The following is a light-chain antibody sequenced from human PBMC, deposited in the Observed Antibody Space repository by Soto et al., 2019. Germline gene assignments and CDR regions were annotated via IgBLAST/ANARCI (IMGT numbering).Light chain of an antibody. CDR1: SNDVGGYTF. CDR2: EVT. CDR3: SSFAGGNNLL. Sequence: QSALTQPPSASGSPGQSVTISCTGTSNDVGGYTFVSWYQQHPGKAPKLMIYEVTKRPSGVPDRFSGSKSGSTASLTVSGLQAEDEADYYCSSFAGGNNLLFGAGTKLTVL. V-gene: IGLV2-8*01. J-gene: IGLJ2*01.